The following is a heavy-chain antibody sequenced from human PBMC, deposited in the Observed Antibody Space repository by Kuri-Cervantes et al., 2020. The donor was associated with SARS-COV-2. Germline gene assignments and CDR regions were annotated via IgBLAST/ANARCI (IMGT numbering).Heavy chain of an antibody. CDR1: VYTLTDYY. Sequence: ASVKVSCKPSVYTLTDYYLHWVRQAPGQGLEWMGWINPNGGTNSAQRLQGRATVTRDTSFNTVYVELSMLRSDDTAVYYCARERRTDGYRDGFDLWGQGNLVNISS. D-gene: IGHD5-18*01. CDR2: INPNGGT. J-gene: IGHJ4*02. CDR3: ARERRTDGYRDGFDL. V-gene: IGHV1-2*02.